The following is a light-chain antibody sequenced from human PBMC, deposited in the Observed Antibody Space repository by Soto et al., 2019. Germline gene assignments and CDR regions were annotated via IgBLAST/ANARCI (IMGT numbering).Light chain of an antibody. CDR3: QQFNKWPRWT. CDR2: GAS. Sequence: EIVMTQSPATPSMTPGERATLSCRASQNVGTNLVWYQQKPGQAPRPRIYGASTRAGGIPDRFSGSGSGTELTLTISGLQSVDFAVYYCQQFNKWPRWTCGKG. CDR1: QNVGTN. V-gene: IGKV3-15*01. J-gene: IGKJ1*01.